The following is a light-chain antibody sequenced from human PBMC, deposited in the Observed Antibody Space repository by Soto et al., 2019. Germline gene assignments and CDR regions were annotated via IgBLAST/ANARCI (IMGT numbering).Light chain of an antibody. CDR3: QQGSTWPT. J-gene: IGKJ1*01. CDR1: QSIGLA. Sequence: EIVLTQSPATLSLSPGERATLSCRASQSIGLAIAWYQHKPGQAPRLLIFDASQRATGIPARFRGSGSGTDFTLSISSLEPEDFAVYYCQQGSTWPTFGQGTRVDIK. CDR2: DAS. V-gene: IGKV3-11*01.